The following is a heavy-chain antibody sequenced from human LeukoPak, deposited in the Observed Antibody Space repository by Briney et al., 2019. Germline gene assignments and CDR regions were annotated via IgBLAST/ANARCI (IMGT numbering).Heavy chain of an antibody. D-gene: IGHD6-13*01. CDR2: ISYDGSNK. CDR1: GFTFSSYA. J-gene: IGHJ5*02. Sequence: GRSLRLSCAASGFTFSSYAMHWVRQAPGKGLEWVAVISYDGSNKYYADSVKGRFTISRDNSKNTLYLQMNSLRAEDTAVYYCARDVGGNSSSWYPPTGFDPWGQGTLVTVSS. CDR3: ARDVGGNSSSWYPPTGFDP. V-gene: IGHV3-30-3*01.